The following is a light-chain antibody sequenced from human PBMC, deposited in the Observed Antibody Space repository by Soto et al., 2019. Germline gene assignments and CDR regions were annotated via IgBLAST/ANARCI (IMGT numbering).Light chain of an antibody. CDR3: HQYDNWPIT. J-gene: IGKJ5*01. Sequence: EIVMTQSPATLSVSPGERATLSCRASQSVSSNLAWYQQKPGQAPRLLIYDASTRATGPVRFSGSGSGTEFTLTISSLQSEDFAVYYCHQYDNWPITFGQGTRLEIK. V-gene: IGKV3-15*01. CDR2: DAS. CDR1: QSVSSN.